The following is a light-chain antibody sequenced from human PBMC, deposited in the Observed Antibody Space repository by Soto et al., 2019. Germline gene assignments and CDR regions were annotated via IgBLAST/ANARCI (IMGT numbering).Light chain of an antibody. CDR1: SSNIGAGFD. J-gene: IGLJ1*01. CDR2: DNN. V-gene: IGLV1-40*01. Sequence: QSVLTQPPSVSGAPGQGVTISCTGSSSNIGAGFDVHWYQQLPGTAPKLLIYDNNNRASGVPARFSGSKSGTSASLAITGLQAEDEADYYCQSYDNSLTGAYVFGTGTKVTVL. CDR3: QSYDNSLTGAYV.